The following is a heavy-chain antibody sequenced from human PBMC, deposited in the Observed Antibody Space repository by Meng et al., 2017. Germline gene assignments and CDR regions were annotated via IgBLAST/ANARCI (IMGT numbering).Heavy chain of an antibody. CDR3: VRISTLVTTL. CDR1: GVPFTDHW. CDR2: ISVDGSQT. V-gene: IGHV3-74*01. D-gene: IGHD4-17*01. Sequence: GESLKISCAASGVPFTDHWMHWVRQAPGKGLVWVSHISVDGSQTGYADSVKGRFTITRDNAQNTLYLHMDSPRAEDTAVYFCVRISTLVTTLWGQGTLVTVSS. J-gene: IGHJ4*02.